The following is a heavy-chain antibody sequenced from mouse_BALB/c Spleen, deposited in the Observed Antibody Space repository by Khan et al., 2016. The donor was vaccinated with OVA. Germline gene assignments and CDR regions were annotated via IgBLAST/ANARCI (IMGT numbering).Heavy chain of an antibody. J-gene: IGHJ2*01. Sequence: VQLKESGPGPVKPSQSLSLTCTVTGYSITSGYGWNWIRQFPGNKLEWMGYISYSGSTNYNPSLKSRISINRDTSNNQFFLQLNSVTTEDTATYYCSRTARIKYWGQGTTLTVSS. CDR3: SRTARIKY. CDR1: GYSITSGYG. D-gene: IGHD1-2*01. CDR2: ISYSGST. V-gene: IGHV3-2*02.